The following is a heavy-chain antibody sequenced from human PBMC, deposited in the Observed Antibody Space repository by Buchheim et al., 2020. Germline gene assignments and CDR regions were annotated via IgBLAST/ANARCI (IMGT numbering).Heavy chain of an antibody. CDR1: GGSVSSSIYY. J-gene: IGHJ3*02. CDR2: VYYGGRT. CDR3: ARESTMYTFDI. Sequence: QLQLQESGPGLVKPSETLSLTCTVSGGSVSSSIYYWGWIRQPPGKGLEWIATVYYGGRTYYNPSLKSRVTISVDTSKNQFSLKLSSVTAADTAVYYCARESTMYTFDIWGQGT. D-gene: IGHD5/OR15-5a*01. V-gene: IGHV4-39*07.